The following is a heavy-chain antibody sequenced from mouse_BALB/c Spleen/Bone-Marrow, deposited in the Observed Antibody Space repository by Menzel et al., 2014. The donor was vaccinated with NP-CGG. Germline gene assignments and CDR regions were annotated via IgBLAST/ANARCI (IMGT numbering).Heavy chain of an antibody. CDR2: ISYTGNT. CDR1: GDSIXSGY. Sequence: DVMLVESGPSLIKPSQTLSLTCSVTGDSIXSGYWNWIRKFPGNELEYMGYISYTGNTYYNPSLKSRISIARDTSKNQYYLQLHSVTTEDTATYFCARSLGRFDYWGQGATLTVSS. D-gene: IGHD4-1*01. V-gene: IGHV3-8*02. CDR3: ARSLGRFDY. J-gene: IGHJ2*01.